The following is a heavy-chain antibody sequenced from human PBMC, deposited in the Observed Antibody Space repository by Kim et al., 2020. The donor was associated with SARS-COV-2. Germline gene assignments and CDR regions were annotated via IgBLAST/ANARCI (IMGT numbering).Heavy chain of an antibody. D-gene: IGHD6-13*01. CDR1: GYTFSSYD. CDR3: ARITAAGRIAFYFGLDV. Sequence: ASVKVSCKASGYTFSSYDINWVRQGTGQGLEWMGSMSPNSGNTDYAEKFQGRVTMTRDTSTATASMELSSLRYEDTAVYYCARITAAGRIAFYFGLDVWG. J-gene: IGHJ6*02. V-gene: IGHV1-8*01. CDR2: MSPNSGNT.